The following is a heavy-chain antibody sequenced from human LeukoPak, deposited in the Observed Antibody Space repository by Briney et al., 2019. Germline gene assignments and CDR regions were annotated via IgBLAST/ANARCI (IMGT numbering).Heavy chain of an antibody. CDR2: ITSTSSYI. Sequence: GGSLRLSCAASGFTFSSSTMSWVRQAPGKGLEWVSSITSTSSYIYYADSLKGRFTISRDNAKNSLYLQMNSLRAEDTAVYYCGSMVREGEDYWGQGTLVTVSS. D-gene: IGHD3-10*01. CDR1: GFTFSSST. CDR3: GSMVREGEDY. V-gene: IGHV3-21*01. J-gene: IGHJ4*02.